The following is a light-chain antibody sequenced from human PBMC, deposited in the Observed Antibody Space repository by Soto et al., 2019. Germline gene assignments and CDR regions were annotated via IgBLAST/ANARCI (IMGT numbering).Light chain of an antibody. CDR1: QSVSSN. V-gene: IGKV3-15*01. J-gene: IGKJ5*01. CDR2: GAS. CDR3: QQRDKWPIT. Sequence: EVVMTQSPATLSVSPGERATLSCRASQSVSSNLAWYQQKPGQAPRLLIYGASTRATGIPARFSGSGSGTEFTLTISSLEPEDFSVYYCQQRDKWPITFGQGTRLEIK.